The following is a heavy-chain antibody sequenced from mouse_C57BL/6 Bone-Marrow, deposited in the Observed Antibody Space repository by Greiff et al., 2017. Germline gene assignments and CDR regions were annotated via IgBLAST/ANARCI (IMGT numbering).Heavy chain of an antibody. CDR2: IWGDGST. CDR1: GFSLTSYG. J-gene: IGHJ2*01. V-gene: IGHV2-3*01. Sequence: VKLMESGPGLVAPSQSLSITCTVSGFSLTSYGVSWVRQPPGKGLEWLGVIWGDGSTNYHSALISRLSISKDNSKSQVFLKLNSRQTDDTATYYCAKEGGTDYFDYWGQGTTLTVSS. CDR3: AKEGGTDYFDY. D-gene: IGHD4-1*01.